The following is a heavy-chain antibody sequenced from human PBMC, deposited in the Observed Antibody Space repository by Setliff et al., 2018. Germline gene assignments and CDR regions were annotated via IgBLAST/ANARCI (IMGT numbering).Heavy chain of an antibody. D-gene: IGHD2-15*01. CDR1: GFTFSNYE. Sequence: GGSLRLSCVASGFTFSNYEFNWVRQAPGKGLEWISYISNGGSDTYYADSVKGRFTISRDNAMNSLYLQMNSLRPEDTAVYYCARTCSGSGCYAGLESWGQGTPVTVSS. V-gene: IGHV3-48*03. CDR2: ISNGGSDT. CDR3: ARTCSGSGCYAGLES. J-gene: IGHJ4*02.